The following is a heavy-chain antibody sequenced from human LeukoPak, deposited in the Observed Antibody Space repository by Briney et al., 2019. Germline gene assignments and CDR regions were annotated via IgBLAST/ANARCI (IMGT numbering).Heavy chain of an antibody. CDR1: GFTFSSYA. J-gene: IGHJ5*02. V-gene: IGHV3-23*01. D-gene: IGHD2-2*01. CDR3: AKGDYCSITSCYLDWFDP. CDR2: ISGSGGST. Sequence: QAGGSLRLSCAASGFTFSSYAMSWVRQAPGKGLEWVSAISGSGGSTYYADSVKGRFTISRDNSKNTLYLQMNSLRAEDTAVYYCAKGDYCSITSCYLDWFDPWGQGTLVTVSS.